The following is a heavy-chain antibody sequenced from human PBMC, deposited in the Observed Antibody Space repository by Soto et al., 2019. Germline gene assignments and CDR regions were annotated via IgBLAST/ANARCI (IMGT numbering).Heavy chain of an antibody. CDR3: ARRGNQDRHRYGMDV. V-gene: IGHV3-30*03. D-gene: IGHD1-26*01. CDR1: GFTFSSYG. CDR2: ISYDGSNK. Sequence: HPGGSLRLSCAASGFTFSSYGMHWVRQAPGKGLEWVAVISYDGSNKYYADSVKGRFTISRDNAKNSLYLQMNSLRDEDTAVYYCARRGNQDRHRYGMDVWGQGTTVTVS. J-gene: IGHJ6*02.